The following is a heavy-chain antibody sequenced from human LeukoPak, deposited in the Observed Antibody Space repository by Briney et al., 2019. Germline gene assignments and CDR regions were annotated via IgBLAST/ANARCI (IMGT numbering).Heavy chain of an antibody. D-gene: IGHD1-26*01. Sequence: GSLRLSCAASGFTFSSYAMSWVRQAPGKGLEWVSAISGSGGSTYYADSVKGRFTISRDNSKNTLYLQMNSLRAEDTAVYYCAKVGGGYSGSYGGYYYYGMDVWGQGTTVTVSS. CDR3: AKVGGGYSGSYGGYYYYGMDV. CDR2: ISGSGGST. V-gene: IGHV3-23*01. CDR1: GFTFSSYA. J-gene: IGHJ6*02.